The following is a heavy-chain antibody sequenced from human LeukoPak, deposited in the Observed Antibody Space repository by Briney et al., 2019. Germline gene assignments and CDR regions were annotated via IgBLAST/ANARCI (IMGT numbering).Heavy chain of an antibody. J-gene: IGHJ4*02. CDR1: GFTFSSYW. V-gene: IGHV3-7*04. D-gene: IGHD3-9*01. CDR2: IKQDGSEE. Sequence: GGSLRLSCAASGFTFSSYWMAWVRQAPGTGLEWVANIKQDGSEEYYIDSVKGRFTISRDNAKNSLYLQMNSLRDEDTAVYYCARHLDGSLDYWGQGTLVTVSS. CDR3: ARHLDGSLDY.